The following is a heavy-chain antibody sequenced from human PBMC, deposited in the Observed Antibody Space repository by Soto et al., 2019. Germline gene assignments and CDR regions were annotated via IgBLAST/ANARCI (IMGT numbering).Heavy chain of an antibody. CDR2: ISAYNGNT. D-gene: IGHD6-19*01. V-gene: IGHV1-18*01. Sequence: QVQLVQSGAEVKKPGASVKVSCKASGYTFTSYGISWVRQAPGQGPEWMGWISAYNGNTNYAQKLQGRVTMTTDTSTSTAYMELRSLRSDDTAVYYCASLDRTRYSSGWYYFDYWGQGTLVTVSS. J-gene: IGHJ4*02. CDR1: GYTFTSYG. CDR3: ASLDRTRYSSGWYYFDY.